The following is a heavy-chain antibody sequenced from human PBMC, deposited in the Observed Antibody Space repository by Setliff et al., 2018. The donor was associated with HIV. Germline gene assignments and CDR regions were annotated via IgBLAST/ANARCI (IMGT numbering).Heavy chain of an antibody. Sequence: GGSLRLSCVVSGVTFSIYSMAWVRQAPGKGLEWVANIKQDGSEKYYVDSVKGRFTISRDNAKNSLYLQMNSLRAEDTAVYYCARDYYDSSGYYSTLLGFDPWGQGTLVTVSS. CDR3: ARDYYDSSGYYSTLLGFDP. J-gene: IGHJ5*02. D-gene: IGHD3-22*01. CDR2: IKQDGSEK. CDR1: GVTFSIYS. V-gene: IGHV3-7*01.